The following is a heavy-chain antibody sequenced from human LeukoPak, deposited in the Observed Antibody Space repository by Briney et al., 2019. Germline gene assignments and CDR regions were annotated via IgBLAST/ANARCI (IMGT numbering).Heavy chain of an antibody. V-gene: IGHV3-7*01. Sequence: GGSLRLSCAASGFTFSSYWMSWVRQAPGKGLEWVANIKQDGSEKYYADSVKGRFTISRDNAKNTLYLQMNSLRADDSGVYYCATGHSYGYDYWGQGVLVTVSS. CDR3: ATGHSYGYDY. J-gene: IGHJ4*02. CDR2: IKQDGSEK. CDR1: GFTFSSYW. D-gene: IGHD5-18*01.